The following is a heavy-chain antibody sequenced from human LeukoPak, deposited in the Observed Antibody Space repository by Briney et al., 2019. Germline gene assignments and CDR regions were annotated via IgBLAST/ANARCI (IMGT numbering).Heavy chain of an antibody. J-gene: IGHJ4*02. D-gene: IGHD3-3*01. V-gene: IGHV4-30-4*08. CDR3: ARGDTIFGVVTHFDY. CDR1: GYSISSGYY. CDR2: IYYSGST. Sequence: SETLSLTCTVSGYSISSGYYWSWIRQPPGKGLEWIGYIYYSGSTYYNPSLKSRVTISVDTSKNQFSLKLSSVTAADTAVYYCARGDTIFGVVTHFDYWGQGTLVTVSS.